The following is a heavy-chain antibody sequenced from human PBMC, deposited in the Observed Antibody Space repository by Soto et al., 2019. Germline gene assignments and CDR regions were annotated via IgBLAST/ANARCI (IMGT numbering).Heavy chain of an antibody. CDR2: ISWNSGSI. D-gene: IGHD6-13*01. J-gene: IGHJ4*02. CDR1: GFTFDDYA. Sequence: EVQLVESGGGLVQPGRSLRLSCAASGFTFDDYAMHWVRQAPGKGLEWVSGISWNSGSIGYAESVKGRFTISRDNAKNSLYLQMNSLRAEDTALYYCAKVRYSSSGPFDYWGQGTLVTVSS. V-gene: IGHV3-9*01. CDR3: AKVRYSSSGPFDY.